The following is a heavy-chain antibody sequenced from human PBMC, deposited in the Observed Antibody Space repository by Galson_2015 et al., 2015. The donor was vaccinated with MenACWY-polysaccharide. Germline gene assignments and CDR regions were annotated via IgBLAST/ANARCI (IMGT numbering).Heavy chain of an antibody. J-gene: IGHJ4*02. Sequence: SLRLSCAASGFIFSNYWMHWVRQAPGKGLVWVSRIYTDGSVTSYADSVKGRFTISRDNAKNRLLLQMNSLSVDDTAVYYCAKDQRWNLPDYWGQGILVTVSS. V-gene: IGHV3-74*01. CDR2: IYTDGSVT. CDR3: AKDQRWNLPDY. D-gene: IGHD1-7*01. CDR1: GFIFSNYW.